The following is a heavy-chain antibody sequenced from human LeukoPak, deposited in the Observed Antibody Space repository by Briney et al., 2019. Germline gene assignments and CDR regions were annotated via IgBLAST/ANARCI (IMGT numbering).Heavy chain of an antibody. CDR1: GYTFTSYY. D-gene: IGHD4-11*01. CDR2: INPSGGST. Sequence: GASVKVSCTASGYTFTSYYMHWVRQAPGQGLEWMGIINPSGGSTSYAQKFQGRVTMTRDTSTSTVYMELSSLRSEDTAVYYCARYYSNQYYFDYWGQGTLVTVSS. CDR3: ARYYSNQYYFDY. V-gene: IGHV1-46*01. J-gene: IGHJ4*02.